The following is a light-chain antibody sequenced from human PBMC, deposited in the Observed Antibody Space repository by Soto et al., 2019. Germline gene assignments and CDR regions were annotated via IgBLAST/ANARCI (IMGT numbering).Light chain of an antibody. Sequence: DIQMTQSRSSLSASVGDRLTITCQASQNINNYLNWYQQKPGRAPKLLIYKSSILESGVPSRFSGSGSGTEFTLTISSLQPDDFATYYCQQFNTSPWTFGQGTRLEIK. CDR2: KSS. V-gene: IGKV1-5*03. J-gene: IGKJ5*01. CDR3: QQFNTSPWT. CDR1: QNINNY.